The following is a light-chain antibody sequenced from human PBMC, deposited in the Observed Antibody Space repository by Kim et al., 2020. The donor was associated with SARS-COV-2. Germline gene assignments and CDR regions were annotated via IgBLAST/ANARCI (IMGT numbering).Light chain of an antibody. Sequence: GQSVTISCSRTSSDVGGYKFVSWYQQHPGKVPKVIIYDVSKLPSGVPDRFSGSKSGNTASLTISGLQAEDEADYYCCSYAGNYIWVFGGGTQLTVL. CDR3: CSYAGNYIWV. CDR2: DVS. J-gene: IGLJ2*01. V-gene: IGLV2-11*01. CDR1: SSDVGGYKF.